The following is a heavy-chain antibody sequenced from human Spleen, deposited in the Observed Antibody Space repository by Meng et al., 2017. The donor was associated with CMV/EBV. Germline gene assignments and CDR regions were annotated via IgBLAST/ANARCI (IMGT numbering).Heavy chain of an antibody. D-gene: IGHD3-3*01. CDR1: GFTFSDYS. V-gene: IGHV3-11*04. J-gene: IGHJ4*02. Sequence: GFTFSDYSMSWIRQAPGKGLEWVSYISSSGSTIYYADSVKGRFTISRDNAKNSLYLQMNSLRAEDTAVYYCARDYDFWTPLPPHFDYWGQGTLVTVSS. CDR2: ISSSGSTI. CDR3: ARDYDFWTPLPPHFDY.